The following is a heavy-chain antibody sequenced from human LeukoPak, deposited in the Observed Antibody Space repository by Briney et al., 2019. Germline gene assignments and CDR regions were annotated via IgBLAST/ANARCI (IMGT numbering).Heavy chain of an antibody. V-gene: IGHV3-23*01. J-gene: IGHJ4*02. CDR3: VKHSAPVLAAARFDY. Sequence: GGTLRLSCAASGFTFSSYGMSWVRQAPGKGLEWVSVISGSGTNTYYADSVKGRFTISRDNSKNTLYLQMNSLRAEDTALYYCVKHSAPVLAAARFDYWGQGNLVTVSS. CDR2: ISGSGTNT. D-gene: IGHD2-2*01. CDR1: GFTFSSYG.